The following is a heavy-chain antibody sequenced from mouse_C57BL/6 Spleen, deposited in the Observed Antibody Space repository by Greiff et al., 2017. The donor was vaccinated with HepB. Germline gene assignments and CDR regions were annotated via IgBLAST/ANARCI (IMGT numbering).Heavy chain of an antibody. Sequence: EVQLQQSGPELVKPGASVKISCKASGYTFTDYYMNWVKQSHGKSLEWIGDINPNNGGTSYNQKFKGTATLTVDTSSSTAYLELRSLTSEDSAVYYCARHATIYYGSSYGAMDYWGQGTSVTVSS. J-gene: IGHJ4*01. CDR2: INPNNGGT. CDR3: ARHATIYYGSSYGAMDY. CDR1: GYTFTDYY. D-gene: IGHD1-1*01. V-gene: IGHV1-26*01.